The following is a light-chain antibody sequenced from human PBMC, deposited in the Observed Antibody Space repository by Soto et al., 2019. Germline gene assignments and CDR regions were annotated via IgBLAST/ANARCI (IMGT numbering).Light chain of an antibody. J-gene: IGLJ1*01. CDR3: SSYTSMTTLV. V-gene: IGLV2-14*01. CDR2: EVS. Sequence: QSVLTQPASVSGSPGQSITISCTGTSSDVGGYIYVSWYRQHPGKAPKPIIYEVSNRPSGVSNRSSGSKSGNTASLTISGLQAEDEADYYCSSYTSMTTLVFGTGTKLTVL. CDR1: SSDVGGYIY.